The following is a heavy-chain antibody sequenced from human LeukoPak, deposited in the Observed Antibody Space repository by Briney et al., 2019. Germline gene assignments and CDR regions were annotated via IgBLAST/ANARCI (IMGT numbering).Heavy chain of an antibody. J-gene: IGHJ4*02. V-gene: IGHV4-39*07. Sequence: SETLSLTCTVSGGSISSSSYYWGWIRQPPGKGLEWIGSIYYSGSTYYNPSLKSRVTISVDTSKNQFSLKLSSVTAADTAVYYCARDPITFGGVTVKGTFDYWGQGTLVTVSS. CDR1: GGSISSSSYY. CDR3: ARDPITFGGVTVKGTFDY. CDR2: IYYSGST. D-gene: IGHD3-16*02.